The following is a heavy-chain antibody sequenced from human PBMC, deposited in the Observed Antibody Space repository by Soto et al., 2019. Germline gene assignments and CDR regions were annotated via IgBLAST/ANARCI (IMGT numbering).Heavy chain of an antibody. Sequence: QVQLVQSGAEVKKPGSSVKVSCKASGGTFSSYTISWVRQAPGQGLEWMGGINPMFGTTKYAQKFQGRVTITADESTSTAYMEMSSLRSEDTAMYYCVRGVVVVTASQLGWFDPWGQGTLVIVSS. J-gene: IGHJ5*02. CDR1: GGTFSSYT. D-gene: IGHD2-15*01. CDR2: INPMFGTT. V-gene: IGHV1-69*01. CDR3: VRGVVVVTASQLGWFDP.